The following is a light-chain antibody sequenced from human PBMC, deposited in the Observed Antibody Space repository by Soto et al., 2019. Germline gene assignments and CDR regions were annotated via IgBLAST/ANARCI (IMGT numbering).Light chain of an antibody. CDR2: GVN. Sequence: QSALTQPASVSGSPGQSITLSCTGTSSDVGGYNAVSWYQQHPGKAPKLMIFGVNERPSGVSNRCSGSKSGNTASLTISGLQAEDEADYYCASYATGGAYVFGTATKLTVL. V-gene: IGLV2-14*01. J-gene: IGLJ1*01. CDR1: SSDVGGYNA. CDR3: ASYATGGAYV.